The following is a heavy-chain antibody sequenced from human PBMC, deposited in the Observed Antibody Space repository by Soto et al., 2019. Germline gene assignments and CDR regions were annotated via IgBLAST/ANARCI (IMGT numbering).Heavy chain of an antibody. CDR2: ISSSSSYI. D-gene: IGHD3-10*01. Sequence: PGGSLRLSCAASGFTFSSYSMNWVRQAPGKGLEWVSSISSSSSYIYYADSVKGRFTISRDNAKNSLYLQMNSLRAEDTAVYYCARDGFGKAGMDVWGQGTTVTVSS. CDR3: ARDGFGKAGMDV. V-gene: IGHV3-21*01. CDR1: GFTFSSYS. J-gene: IGHJ6*02.